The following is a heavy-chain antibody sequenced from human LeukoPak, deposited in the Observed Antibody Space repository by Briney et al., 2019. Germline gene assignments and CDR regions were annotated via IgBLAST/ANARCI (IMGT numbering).Heavy chain of an antibody. CDR1: GYTLTELS. D-gene: IGHD4-11*01. CDR2: FDPEDGET. Sequence: VASVKVSCKVSGYTLTELSMHGVRQAPGKGREWMGGFDPEDGETIYAQKFQGRVTMTEDTSTDTAYMELSSLRSEDTAVYYCASIQSNKTGGWFDPWGQGTLVTVSS. J-gene: IGHJ5*02. CDR3: ASIQSNKTGGWFDP. V-gene: IGHV1-24*01.